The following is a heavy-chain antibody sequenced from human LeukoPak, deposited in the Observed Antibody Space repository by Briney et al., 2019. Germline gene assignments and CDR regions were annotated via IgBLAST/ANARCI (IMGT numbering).Heavy chain of an antibody. CDR3: ARQSPISYNWFDP. CDR2: IYYSGST. V-gene: IGHV4-39*01. D-gene: IGHD3-16*02. CDR1: GGSISGSSYY. J-gene: IGHJ5*02. Sequence: SETLSLTCTVSGGSISGSSYYWGWIRQPPGKGLEWIGSIYYSGSTYYNPSLKSRVTISVDTSKNQFSLKLSSVTAADTAVYYCARQSPISYNWFDPWGQGTLVTVSS.